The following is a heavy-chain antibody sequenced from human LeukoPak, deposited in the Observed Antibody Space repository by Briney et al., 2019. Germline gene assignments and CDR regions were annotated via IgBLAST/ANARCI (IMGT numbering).Heavy chain of an antibody. CDR2: IYTSGST. D-gene: IGHD3-22*01. J-gene: IGHJ4*02. Sequence: SETLSLTCTVSGGSISSGSYYWSWIRPPAGKGLEWLGRIYTSGSTNYNPSLKSRVTISVDTSKNQFSLKLSSVTAADTAVYYCARELHTYYYDSSGYYYAHYFDYWGQGTLVTVSS. V-gene: IGHV4-61*02. CDR3: ARELHTYYYDSSGYYYAHYFDY. CDR1: GGSISSGSYY.